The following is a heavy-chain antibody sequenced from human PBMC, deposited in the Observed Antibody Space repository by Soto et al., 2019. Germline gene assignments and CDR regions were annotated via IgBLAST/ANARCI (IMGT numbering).Heavy chain of an antibody. Sequence: QVQLVQSGAEVKKPGSSVKVSCKASGGTFSNFAFSWVRQAPGQGLEWMGGITPVFGTANHAQKFQGRVNLTAEESTRTGYMELNSLRSDDTAVYYCGRNSERIRGSVFDYWGQGYLVTVS. CDR3: GRNSERIRGSVFDY. V-gene: IGHV1-69*01. CDR2: ITPVFGTA. J-gene: IGHJ4*02. D-gene: IGHD1-26*01. CDR1: GGTFSNFA.